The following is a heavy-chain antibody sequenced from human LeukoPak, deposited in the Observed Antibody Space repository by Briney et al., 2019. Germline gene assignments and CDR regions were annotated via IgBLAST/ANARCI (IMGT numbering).Heavy chain of an antibody. V-gene: IGHV4-4*07. J-gene: IGHJ2*01. Sequence: SETLSLTCSVSGGSFGSYYWSWIRQPAGKGLEWIGRIYSSGSTNYNPSFKSRITMSLDTSKNHFSLKLSSVTAADTAIYYCARDWMHSGRWFRWYFDLWGRGTLVTVSS. CDR1: GGSFGSYY. CDR3: ARDWMHSGRWFRWYFDL. CDR2: IYSSGST. D-gene: IGHD6-13*01.